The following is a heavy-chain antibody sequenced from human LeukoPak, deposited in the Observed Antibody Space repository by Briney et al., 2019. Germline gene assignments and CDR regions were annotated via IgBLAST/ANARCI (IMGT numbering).Heavy chain of an antibody. V-gene: IGHV3-23*01. CDR2: IRASGGST. Sequence: GGSLRLSCEASGFTFSNYAMSWVRQAPGKGLEWVSSIRASGGSTYYADSVKGRFTISRDNSKNTLFLQMNSLRAEDMAVYYCAREARLWIEQQPVENAFDIWGQGTMVTVSS. CDR3: AREARLWIEQQPVENAFDI. D-gene: IGHD6-13*01. J-gene: IGHJ3*02. CDR1: GFTFSNYA.